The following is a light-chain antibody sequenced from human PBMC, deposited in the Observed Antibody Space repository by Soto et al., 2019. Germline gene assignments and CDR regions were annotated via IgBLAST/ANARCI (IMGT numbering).Light chain of an antibody. V-gene: IGKV3-20*01. Sequence: EIVLTQSPGTLSVSPGERSTLSFMSSQSVSSSYLAWYQQKPGQAPRLLIYGASSRATGIPDRFSGSGSGTDFTLTISRLEPEDFAVYYCQQYGSSPVTFGQGTKVDI. CDR3: QQYGSSPVT. CDR2: GAS. CDR1: QSVSSSY. J-gene: IGKJ1*01.